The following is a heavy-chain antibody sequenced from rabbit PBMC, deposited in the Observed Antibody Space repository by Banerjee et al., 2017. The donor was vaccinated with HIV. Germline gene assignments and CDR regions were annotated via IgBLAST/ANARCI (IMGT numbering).Heavy chain of an antibody. CDR1: GFSFSISYW. D-gene: IGHD6-1*01. V-gene: IGHV1S45*01. CDR3: ARGLVTGGYGNAGYATFYNL. J-gene: IGHJ4*01. CDR2: IYAGNSGNT. Sequence: VGYLVKPEGSLTLTCTASGFSFSISYWLCCVRQSPGKGLEWIGCIYAGNSGNTYYANWAKGRFTISKTSSTTVTLQMTSLTAADTATYFCARGLVTGGYGNAGYATFYNLWGPGTLVTVS.